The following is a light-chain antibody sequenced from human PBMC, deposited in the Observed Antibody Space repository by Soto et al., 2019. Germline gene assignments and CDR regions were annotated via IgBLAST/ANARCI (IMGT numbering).Light chain of an antibody. CDR3: QQYNNWPPYT. V-gene: IGKV3-15*01. Sequence: EIVMTQSPATLSVSPGEGATLSCRASQSVSSNLAWFQQKPGQAPRLLIYGASTRATGIPARFSGSGSGTEFTLTIRSLQSEDFAVYYCQQYNNWPPYTFGQGNKLEIK. J-gene: IGKJ2*01. CDR1: QSVSSN. CDR2: GAS.